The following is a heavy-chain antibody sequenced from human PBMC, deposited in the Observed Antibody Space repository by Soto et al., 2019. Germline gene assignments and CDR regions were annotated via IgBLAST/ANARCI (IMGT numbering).Heavy chain of an antibody. CDR3: AKDRHDYGDYLFDY. CDR2: ISYDGSNK. V-gene: IGHV3-30*18. J-gene: IGHJ4*02. CDR1: GFTFSSYG. Sequence: QVQLVESGGGVVQPGRSLRLSCAASGFTFSSYGMHWVRQAPGEGLEWVAVISYDGSNKYYADSVKGRFTISRDNSKNTLYLQMNSLRAEDTAVYYCAKDRHDYGDYLFDYWGQGTLVTVSS. D-gene: IGHD4-17*01.